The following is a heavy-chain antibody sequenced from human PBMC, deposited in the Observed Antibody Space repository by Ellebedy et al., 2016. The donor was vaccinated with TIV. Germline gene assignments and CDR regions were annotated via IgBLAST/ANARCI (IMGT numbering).Heavy chain of an antibody. CDR1: GFTFSSYA. Sequence: GESLKISCAASGFTFSSYAMHWVRQAPGKGLEWVAVISYDGSNKYYADSVKGRFTISRDNSKNTLYLQMNSLRAEDTAVYYCARDCSSTSCYEDYWGQGTLVTVSS. J-gene: IGHJ4*02. V-gene: IGHV3-30*01. CDR2: ISYDGSNK. CDR3: ARDCSSTSCYEDY. D-gene: IGHD2-2*01.